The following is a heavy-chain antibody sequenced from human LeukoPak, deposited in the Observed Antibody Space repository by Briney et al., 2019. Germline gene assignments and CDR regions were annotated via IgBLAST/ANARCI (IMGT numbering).Heavy chain of an antibody. CDR2: IYSAGST. CDR1: GFTVSRNY. V-gene: IGHV3-53*01. CDR3: ARGDAYGGAGYYFDC. D-gene: IGHD4-23*01. J-gene: IGHJ4*02. Sequence: GGSLRLSCAASGFTVSRNYYMNWVRQAPGKGLELVSVIYSAGSTYYADSVKGRFTISRDNSKNTVYLQMNGLRAEDTAVYYCARGDAYGGAGYYFDCWGQGTLVTVYS.